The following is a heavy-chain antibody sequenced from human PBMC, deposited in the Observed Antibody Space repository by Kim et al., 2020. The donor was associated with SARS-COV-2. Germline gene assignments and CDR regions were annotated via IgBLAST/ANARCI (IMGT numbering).Heavy chain of an antibody. J-gene: IGHJ4*02. D-gene: IGHD6-13*01. CDR2: ISSSGSTI. V-gene: IGHV3-11*01. CDR3: ARCISAAAPVDY. CDR1: GFRFSDYD. Sequence: GGSLRLSCAASGFRFSDYDMSWIRQAPGKGLEWVSHISSSGSTIYYTDSVKGRFTISRDNAKNSLYLQLNSLRAEDTAVYYCARCISAAAPVDYWGQGTLVTVSS.